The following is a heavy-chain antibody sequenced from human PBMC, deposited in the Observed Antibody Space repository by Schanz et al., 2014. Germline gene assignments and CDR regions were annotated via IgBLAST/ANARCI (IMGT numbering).Heavy chain of an antibody. CDR2: ISGSGGST. CDR1: EFTFSTDA. D-gene: IGHD3-10*01. CDR3: ARIGGSVFDY. J-gene: IGHJ4*02. Sequence: DVHLLESGGGLVQPGGSLRLSCAASEFTFSTDAMSWVRQAPGKGLEWLSAISGSGGSTYYADSVKGRFTISRDNSKNTLYLQMNSLRAEDTAVYYCARIGGSVFDYWAQGTLVTVSS. V-gene: IGHV3-23*01.